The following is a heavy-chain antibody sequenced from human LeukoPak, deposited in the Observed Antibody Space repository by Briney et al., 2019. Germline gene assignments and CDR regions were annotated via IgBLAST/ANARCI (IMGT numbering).Heavy chain of an antibody. J-gene: IGHJ4*01. CDR3: ARGPRAAADDY. V-gene: IGHV1-18*01. CDR1: GYTFTSYG. Sequence: GASVKVSCKASGYTFTSYGISWVRQAPGQGLEWMGWISAYNGNTNYAQKLQGRVTMTTDTSTSTAYMELTSLTSEDTAVYYCARGPRAAADDYWGQEPWSPSPQ. D-gene: IGHD6-13*01. CDR2: ISAYNGNT.